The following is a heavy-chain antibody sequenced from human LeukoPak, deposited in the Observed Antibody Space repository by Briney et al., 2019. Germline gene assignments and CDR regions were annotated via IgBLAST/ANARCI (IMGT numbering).Heavy chain of an antibody. Sequence: SETLSLTCTVSGGSISSYYWSWIRQPAGKGLEWIGRIYTSGSTNYNPSLKSRVTMSVDTSKNQFSLKLSSVTAADTAVYYCVREIAVAGSRNWFDPWGQGTLVTVSS. D-gene: IGHD6-19*01. CDR2: IYTSGST. CDR1: GGSISSYY. V-gene: IGHV4-4*07. CDR3: VREIAVAGSRNWFDP. J-gene: IGHJ5*02.